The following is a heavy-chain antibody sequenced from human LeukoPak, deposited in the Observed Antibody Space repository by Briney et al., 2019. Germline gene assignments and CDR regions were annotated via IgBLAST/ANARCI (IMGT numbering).Heavy chain of an antibody. V-gene: IGHV1-2*02. D-gene: IGHD3-10*01. CDR3: ARNIWFGESSDAFDI. J-gene: IGHJ3*02. Sequence: APMKVSCKASGYTFTGYYMHWVRQAPGQGLEWVGWINPNSGGTNYAQKFQGRVTMTRDTSISTAYMELSRLRSDDTAVYYCARNIWFGESSDAFDIWGQGTMVTVSS. CDR2: INPNSGGT. CDR1: GYTFTGYY.